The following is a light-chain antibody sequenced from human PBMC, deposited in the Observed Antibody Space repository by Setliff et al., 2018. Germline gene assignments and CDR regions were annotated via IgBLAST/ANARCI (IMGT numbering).Light chain of an antibody. Sequence: QCALTQPASVSGSPGQPITISCSGTSSDVGSYDLVSWYQQHPGKAPKLIIYGVSDRPSGVSNRFSGSKSGNTASLTISGLQTEDEADYYCNAYTSGTTYVFGTGTKVTVL. CDR2: GVS. CDR1: SSDVGSYDL. CDR3: NAYTSGTTYV. J-gene: IGLJ1*01. V-gene: IGLV2-14*03.